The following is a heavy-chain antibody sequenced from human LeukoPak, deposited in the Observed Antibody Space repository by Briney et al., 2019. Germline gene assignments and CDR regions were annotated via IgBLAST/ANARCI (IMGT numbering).Heavy chain of an antibody. CDR1: GGSISSGGYY. Sequence: SETLSLTCTVSGGSISSGGYYWSWIRQHPGTGLEWIGYIYYSGSTYYNPSLKSRVTISVDTSKNQFSLKLSSVTAADTAVYYCARVRELLYDYSMDVWGQGTTVTVSS. CDR3: ARVRELLYDYSMDV. J-gene: IGHJ6*02. CDR2: IYYSGST. D-gene: IGHD1-26*01. V-gene: IGHV4-31*03.